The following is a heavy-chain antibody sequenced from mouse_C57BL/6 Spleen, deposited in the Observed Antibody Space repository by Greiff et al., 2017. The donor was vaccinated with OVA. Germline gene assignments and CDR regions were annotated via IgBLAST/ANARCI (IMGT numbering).Heavy chain of an antibody. CDR1: GFSLTSYG. CDR2: IWRGGST. CDR3: AKNSPVWFFFDY. Sequence: VKLVESGPGLVQPSQSLSITCTVSGFSLTSYGVHWVRQSPGKGLEWLGVIWRGGSTDYNAAFMSRLSITKDNSKSQVFFKMNSLQADDTAIYYCAKNSPVWFFFDYWGQGTTLTVSS. J-gene: IGHJ2*01. V-gene: IGHV2-5*01. D-gene: IGHD2-10*02.